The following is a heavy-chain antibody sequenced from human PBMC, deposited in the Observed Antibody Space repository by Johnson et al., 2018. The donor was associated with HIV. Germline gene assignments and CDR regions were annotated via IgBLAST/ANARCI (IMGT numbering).Heavy chain of an antibody. CDR2: IYRGGST. Sequence: VQLVESGGGLVQPGGSLRLSCAASGFTFSSYWMSWVRQAPGKGLEWVSLIYRGGSTYYADSVKGRFTISRDNSKNTLYLQMNSLRAEDTAVYYCAKDRPLVVVTHDAFDIWGQGTMVTVSS. CDR1: GFTFSSYW. V-gene: IGHV3-66*01. J-gene: IGHJ3*02. CDR3: AKDRPLVVVTHDAFDI. D-gene: IGHD2-21*02.